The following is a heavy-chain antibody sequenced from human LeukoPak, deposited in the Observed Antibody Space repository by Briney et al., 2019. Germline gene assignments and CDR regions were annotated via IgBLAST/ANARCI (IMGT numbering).Heavy chain of an antibody. J-gene: IGHJ4*02. Sequence: PGGSLRLSCAAAGFTFSSYGMLWVRQAPGKGLEWVAVISYDGSNKYYADSVKGRFTISRDNSKNTLYLQMNSLRAEDTAVYYCAKVPDDSSGYYPSRWGQGTLVTVSS. D-gene: IGHD3-22*01. CDR2: ISYDGSNK. CDR3: AKVPDDSSGYYPSR. CDR1: GFTFSSYG. V-gene: IGHV3-30*18.